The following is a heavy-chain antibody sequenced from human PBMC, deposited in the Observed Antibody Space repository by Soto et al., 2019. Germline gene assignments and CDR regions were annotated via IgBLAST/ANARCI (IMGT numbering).Heavy chain of an antibody. CDR3: VRGGNGSGSYLGSS. CDR2: IRQDGGAQ. CDR1: GFTFTTYW. D-gene: IGHD3-10*01. J-gene: IGHJ5*02. Sequence: GGSLRLSCVASGFTFTTYWMSWVRQAPGKGLQWVANIRQDGGAQYYVDSVKGRFTISRDNAKNSVYLQMDSLRVEDTAVYYCVRGGNGSGSYLGSSWGQGLLVTVYS. V-gene: IGHV3-7*03.